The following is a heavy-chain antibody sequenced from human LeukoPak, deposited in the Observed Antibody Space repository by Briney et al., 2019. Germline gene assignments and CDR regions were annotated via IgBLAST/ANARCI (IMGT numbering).Heavy chain of an antibody. CDR3: AKVENIAAAGTHFQH. CDR2: ISGSGGST. Sequence: GGSLRLSCATPGFTFSTYAMNWVRQAPGKGLEWVSTISGSGGSTKYADSVQGRFTISRDSSKSTVYLQMNGLRAEDTAVYYCAKVENIAAAGTHFQHWGQGTLVTVSS. J-gene: IGHJ1*01. CDR1: GFTFSTYA. D-gene: IGHD6-13*01. V-gene: IGHV3-23*01.